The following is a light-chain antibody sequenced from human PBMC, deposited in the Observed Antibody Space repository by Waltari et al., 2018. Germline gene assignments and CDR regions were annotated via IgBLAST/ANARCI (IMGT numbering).Light chain of an antibody. CDR3: SSYATTRVI. CDR1: GSDLGGTKY. V-gene: IGLV2-14*03. CDR2: DVT. J-gene: IGLJ2*01. Sequence: QSALTQPASVSGTPGQSIPISCRGTGSDLGGTKYVSWYQQPPGEAPKVIIYDVTSRPSGVSDRFSGSKSGNTAFLTISGLQAEDEADYYCSSYATTRVIFGGGTKVTVL.